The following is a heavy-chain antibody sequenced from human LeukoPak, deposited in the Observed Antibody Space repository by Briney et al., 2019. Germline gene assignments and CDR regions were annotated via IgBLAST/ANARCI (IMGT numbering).Heavy chain of an antibody. Sequence: SGGSLRLSCAASGFTFSSYGMHWVRQAPGKGLEWVAVIWYDGGNKYYADSVRGRFTISRDNSKNTLYLQMNSLRAEDTAVYYCASIAADFDYWGQGTLVTVSS. V-gene: IGHV3-33*01. CDR3: ASIAADFDY. D-gene: IGHD6-13*01. CDR1: GFTFSSYG. J-gene: IGHJ4*02. CDR2: IWYDGGNK.